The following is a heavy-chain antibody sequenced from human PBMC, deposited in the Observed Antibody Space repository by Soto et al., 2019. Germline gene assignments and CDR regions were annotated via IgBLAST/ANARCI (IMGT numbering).Heavy chain of an antibody. CDR1: GFTFSSHE. CDR3: ARDRSLIFAIPPYGMDV. D-gene: IGHD3-3*01. V-gene: IGHV3-48*03. Sequence: EVRLVETGGGLVQPGGSLSLSCVVSGFTFSSHEMNWVRQAPGKGPEWVSKISENGGTTSYADSVKGRFTISRDNARDSLYLNMDSLRAEDTAVYYCARDRSLIFAIPPYGMDVWGQGTTVTVSS. CDR2: ISENGGTT. J-gene: IGHJ6*02.